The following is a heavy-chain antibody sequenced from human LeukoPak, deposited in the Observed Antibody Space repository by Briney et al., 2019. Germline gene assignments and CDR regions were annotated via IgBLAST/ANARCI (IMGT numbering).Heavy chain of an antibody. CDR2: IDPKNGNR. J-gene: IGHJ5*02. CDR3: ARSHTRNGFCGGGRCYPAVWWFDP. Sequence: VSVRVSCKASGYTFINNDINWVRQAPGQGLEWMAWIDPKNGNRGYAQNFQGRVTMTTDTSISTAYMELSSLRSEDTAVYYCARSHTRNGFCGGGRCYPAVWWFDPWGQGTLVTVSS. CDR1: GYTFINND. V-gene: IGHV1-8*01. D-gene: IGHD2-15*01.